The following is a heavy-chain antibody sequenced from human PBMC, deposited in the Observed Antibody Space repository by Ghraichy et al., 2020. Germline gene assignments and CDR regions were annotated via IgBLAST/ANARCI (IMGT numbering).Heavy chain of an antibody. CDR3: ASFETYYDILTGYDALDYFDY. J-gene: IGHJ4*02. V-gene: IGHV4-39*01. CDR1: GGSISSSSYY. Sequence: SETLSLTCTVSGGSISSSSYYWGWIRQPPGKGLEWIGSIYYSGSTYYNPSLKSRVTISVDTFKNQFSLKLSSVTAADTAVYYCASFETYYDILTGYDALDYFDYWGQGTLVTVSS. CDR2: IYYSGST. D-gene: IGHD3-9*01.